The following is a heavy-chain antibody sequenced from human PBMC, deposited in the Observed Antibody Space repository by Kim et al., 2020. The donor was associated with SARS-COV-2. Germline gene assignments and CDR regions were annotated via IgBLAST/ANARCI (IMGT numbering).Heavy chain of an antibody. CDR3: AKDRRRYYYDSSGYSHIYYYGMDV. Sequence: GGSLRLSCAASGFTFSSYGMHWVRQAPGKGLEWVAVIWYDGSNKYYADSVKGRFTLSRDNSKNTLYLQMNSLRAEDTAVYYCAKDRRRYYYDSSGYSHIYYYGMDVWGQGTTVTVSS. V-gene: IGHV3-33*06. J-gene: IGHJ6*02. CDR1: GFTFSSYG. D-gene: IGHD3-22*01. CDR2: IWYDGSNK.